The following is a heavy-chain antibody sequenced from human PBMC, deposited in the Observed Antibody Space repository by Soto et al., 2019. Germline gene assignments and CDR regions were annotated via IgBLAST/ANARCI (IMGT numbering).Heavy chain of an antibody. V-gene: IGHV4-34*01. CDR1: GGSFSGYY. Sequence: PSETLSLTCAVYGGSFSGYYWSWIRQPPGKGLEWIGEINHSGSTNYNPSLKSRVTISVDTSKNQFSLKLSSVTAADTAVYYCARGVLTGYYTPRSYYYMDVWGKGTTVTVSS. D-gene: IGHD3-9*01. CDR2: INHSGST. CDR3: ARGVLTGYYTPRSYYYMDV. J-gene: IGHJ6*03.